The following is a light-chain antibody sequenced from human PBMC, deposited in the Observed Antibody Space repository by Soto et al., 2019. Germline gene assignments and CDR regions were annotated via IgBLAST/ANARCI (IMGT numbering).Light chain of an antibody. V-gene: IGKV3-15*01. CDR1: QSVSRN. J-gene: IGKJ4*01. Sequence: EIVMTQSPATLAVSPGEKITLSCRASQSVSRNLAWYQQRPGQTPRLLIYGTSTRATGVPARFSAIGSGTDFTLTISSLQSEDFAIYYCQQYNSWPLSFGGGTKVEI. CDR3: QQYNSWPLS. CDR2: GTS.